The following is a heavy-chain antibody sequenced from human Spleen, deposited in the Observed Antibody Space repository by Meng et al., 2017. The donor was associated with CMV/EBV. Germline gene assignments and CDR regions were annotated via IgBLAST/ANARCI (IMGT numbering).Heavy chain of an antibody. CDR3: AKVLTKRQLLDWFDP. CDR1: GFTFRSYA. D-gene: IGHD1-1*01. Sequence: ASGFTFRSYAMCWVRQAPGKGLEWVSMISGSGDNRSYADSVQGRFTISRDNSKNTLYLQMNSLRAEDTAVYYCAKVLTKRQLLDWFDPWGQGALVTVSS. J-gene: IGHJ5*02. V-gene: IGHV3-23*01. CDR2: ISGSGDNR.